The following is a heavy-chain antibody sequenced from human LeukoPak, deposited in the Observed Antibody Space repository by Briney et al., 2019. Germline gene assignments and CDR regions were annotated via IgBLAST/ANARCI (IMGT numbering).Heavy chain of an antibody. CDR1: GFTFSSYE. D-gene: IGHD3-16*01. V-gene: IGHV3-20*01. CDR2: INWKHGST. Sequence: GPLRLSCAASGFTFSSYEMNWVRQAPGKGLEWVSGINWKHGSTGYADSVKGRFTISRDNARNSLYLQMDSLRAEDTALYRCARGDGGDSWGQGTLVTVSS. J-gene: IGHJ4*02. CDR3: ARGDGGDS.